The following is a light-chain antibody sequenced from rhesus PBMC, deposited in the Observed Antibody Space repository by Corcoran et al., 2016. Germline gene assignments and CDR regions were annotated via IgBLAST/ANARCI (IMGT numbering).Light chain of an antibody. CDR3: QHCHGTPYS. CDR2: KTS. CDR1: ENVNNY. J-gene: IGKJ2*01. Sequence: DIQMTQSPSSLSASIGDRVTITCRASENVNNYLHWYQQKPGKDPKLLIYKTSTFQSGVPSRFSGSGSGTDYTVTISSLQPEDVATYYCQHCHGTPYSFGQGTKVEIK. V-gene: IGKV1-74*01.